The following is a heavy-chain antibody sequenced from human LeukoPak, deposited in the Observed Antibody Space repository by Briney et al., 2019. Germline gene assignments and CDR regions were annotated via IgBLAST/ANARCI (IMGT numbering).Heavy chain of an antibody. CDR1: GFTFSSYS. J-gene: IGHJ3*01. Sequence: GGSLRLSCAASGFTFSSYSMNWVRQAPGKGLEWVSSISSSSSYIYYADSVKGRFTISRDNAKNSLYLQMNSLRAEDTAVYYCARDRYDFWSGYYPHGAFDVWGQGTMVTVSS. V-gene: IGHV3-21*01. CDR3: ARDRYDFWSGYYPHGAFDV. CDR2: ISSSSSYI. D-gene: IGHD3-3*01.